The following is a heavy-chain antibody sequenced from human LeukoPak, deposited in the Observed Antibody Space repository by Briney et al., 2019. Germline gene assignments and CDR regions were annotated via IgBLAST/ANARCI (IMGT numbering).Heavy chain of an antibody. D-gene: IGHD2-2*01. V-gene: IGHV3-30*04. CDR3: ARAPSYLHDAFDI. Sequence: PGRSLRLSCAASGFTFSSYAMHWVRQAPGKGLEWVAVISYDGSNKYYADSVKGRFTISRDNSKNTLYLQMNSLRAEDTAVYYCARAPSYLHDAFDIWGQGTMVTVSS. CDR2: ISYDGSNK. CDR1: GFTFSSYA. J-gene: IGHJ3*02.